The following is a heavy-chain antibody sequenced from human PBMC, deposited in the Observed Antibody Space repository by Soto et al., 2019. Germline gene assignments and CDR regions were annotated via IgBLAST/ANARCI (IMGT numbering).Heavy chain of an antibody. CDR2: IIPIFGTA. V-gene: IGHV1-69*12. J-gene: IGHJ2*01. Sequence: QVQLVQSGAEVKKPGSSVTVSCKASGGTFSSYTISRVRQAPGQGLEWMGGIIPIFGTANYAQKFQGRVTITADEYTSTDYMELSSLRYEDTAVYXXXXXXXXXXXXXYFDLWGRGTLVTVSS. CDR3: XXXXXXXXXXXYFDL. CDR1: GGTFSSYT.